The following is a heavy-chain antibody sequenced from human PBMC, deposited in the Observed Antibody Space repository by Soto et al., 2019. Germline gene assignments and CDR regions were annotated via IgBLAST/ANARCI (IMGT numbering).Heavy chain of an antibody. Sequence: QVQLVESGGGVVQPGRSLRLSCAASGFTFSSYAMHWVRQAPGKGLEWMAIISYDGSKKYYADSVKGRFTISRDNSKNTLYLQMNSLTAEDTAVYYCAREGGYCSGGGCYSFAFDIWGQGTMVTVSS. J-gene: IGHJ3*02. CDR3: AREGGYCSGGGCYSFAFDI. V-gene: IGHV3-30-3*01. D-gene: IGHD2-15*01. CDR1: GFTFSSYA. CDR2: ISYDGSKK.